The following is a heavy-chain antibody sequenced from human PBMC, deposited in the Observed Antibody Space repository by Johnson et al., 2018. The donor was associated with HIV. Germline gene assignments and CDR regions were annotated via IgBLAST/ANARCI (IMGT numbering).Heavy chain of an antibody. D-gene: IGHD1-7*01. J-gene: IGHJ3*02. CDR1: GFTFSNYA. CDR2: IWYDGSNK. CDR3: AKVKLELRYGAFDI. Sequence: QVQLVESGGGVVQPGRSLRLSCAASGFTFSNYAMHWVRQAPGKGLEWVAVIWYDGSNKYSADSVKGRFTISRDNSKNTLYLQMNSLRAEDTAVYYCAKVKLELRYGAFDIWGQGTMVTVSS. V-gene: IGHV3-33*06.